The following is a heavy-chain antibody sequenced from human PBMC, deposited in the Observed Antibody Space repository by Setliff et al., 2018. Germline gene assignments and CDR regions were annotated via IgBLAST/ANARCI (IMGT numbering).Heavy chain of an antibody. D-gene: IGHD2-2*01. Sequence: SVKVSCKASGATINSLPITWVRQAPGQGLEWMGGTIPLLPLPNYAVKFQGRVTITADIATNTAYMELSSLRSDDTAVYYCARGDIVVVPAPKGYFQHWGQGTLVTVSS. CDR3: ARGDIVVVPAPKGYFQH. V-gene: IGHV1-69*10. CDR2: TIPLLPLP. CDR1: GATINSLP. J-gene: IGHJ1*01.